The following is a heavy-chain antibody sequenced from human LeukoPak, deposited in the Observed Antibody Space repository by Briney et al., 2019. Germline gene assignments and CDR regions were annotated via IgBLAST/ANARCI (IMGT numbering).Heavy chain of an antibody. J-gene: IGHJ6*02. CDR3: ARDHNVIAAAGRSYYGMDV. CDR1: GFTFSDYY. V-gene: IGHV3-11*06. CDR2: ISSSSSYI. Sequence: GGSLRLSCAASGFTFSDYYMSWIRQAPGKGLEWVSSISSSSSYIYYADSVKGRFTISRDNAKNSLYLQMNSLRAEDTAVYYCARDHNVIAAAGRSYYGMDVWGQGTTVTVSS. D-gene: IGHD6-13*01.